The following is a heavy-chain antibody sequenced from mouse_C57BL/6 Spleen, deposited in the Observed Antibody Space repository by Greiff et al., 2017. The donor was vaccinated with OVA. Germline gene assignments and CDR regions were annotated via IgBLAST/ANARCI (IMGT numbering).Heavy chain of an antibody. J-gene: IGHJ1*03. CDR3: ARAITTVVAPYFDV. V-gene: IGHV1-18*01. Sequence: VQLQQSGPELVKPGASVKIPCKASGYTFTDYNMDWVKQSHGKSLEWIGDINPNNGGTIYNQKFKGKATLAVDKSTSTADMELRSLTSEDTAVYYCARAITTVVAPYFDVWGTGTTVTVSS. CDR2: INPNNGGT. CDR1: GYTFTDYN. D-gene: IGHD1-1*01.